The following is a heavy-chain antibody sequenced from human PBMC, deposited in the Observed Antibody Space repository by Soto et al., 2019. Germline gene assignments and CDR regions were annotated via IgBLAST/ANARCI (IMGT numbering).Heavy chain of an antibody. Sequence: QVQLQESGPGLVEPSQTLSLTCTVSGGSISSGGYYWSWIRQHPGKGLEWIGYIYYSASTHYNSTLKCRVTISVDTSKNQFSRKLSSVTAADTAVYYWASSEYSRRYGFDYWGQGTLVTVSS. CDR3: ASSEYSRRYGFDY. V-gene: IGHV4-31*03. CDR2: IYYSAST. CDR1: GGSISSGGYY. J-gene: IGHJ4*02. D-gene: IGHD6-6*01.